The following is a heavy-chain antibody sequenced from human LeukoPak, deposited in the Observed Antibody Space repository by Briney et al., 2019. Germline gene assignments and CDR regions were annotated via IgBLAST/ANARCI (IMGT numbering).Heavy chain of an antibody. CDR1: GGSVSSGSDY. J-gene: IGHJ6*02. V-gene: IGHV4-61*01. CDR3: ARVVGGTYPMDV. Sequence: SETLSLTRTVSGGSVSSGSDYWSWIRQPPGKELEWIGFIYYSGSTKYNPSLKSRVTISIDTSKSQFSLKLNSVTAADTAVYYCARVVGGTYPMDVWGQGTTVTVSS. CDR2: IYYSGST. D-gene: IGHD1-26*01.